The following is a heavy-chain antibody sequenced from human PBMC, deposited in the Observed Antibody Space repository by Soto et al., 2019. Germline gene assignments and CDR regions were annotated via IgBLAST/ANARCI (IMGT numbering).Heavy chain of an antibody. CDR1: GFTFTSSA. Sequence: SVKVSCKASGFTFTSSAVQWVRQARGQRLEWIGWVVVGSGNTNYAQKFQERVTITRDMSTSTAYMELSSLRSEDTAVYYCAAALASVWLNYYYGMDVWGQGTTVTV. V-gene: IGHV1-58*01. J-gene: IGHJ6*02. D-gene: IGHD2-21*01. CDR3: AAALASVWLNYYYGMDV. CDR2: VVVGSGNT.